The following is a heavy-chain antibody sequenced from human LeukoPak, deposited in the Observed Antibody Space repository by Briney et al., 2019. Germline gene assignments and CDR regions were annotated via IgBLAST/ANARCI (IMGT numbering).Heavy chain of an antibody. V-gene: IGHV4-39*01. CDR1: GVSISSSSYY. Sequence: PSETLSLTCTVSGVSISSSSYYWGWIRQPPGKGLEWIGSIDYSGSTYYNPALKSRFTISVDTSKTQFSLKLSSVTAADTAVYYCARQIGVYTAVGAENWFDPWGQGTLVTVSS. J-gene: IGHJ5*02. CDR3: ARQIGVYTAVGAENWFDP. CDR2: IDYSGST. D-gene: IGHD6-6*01.